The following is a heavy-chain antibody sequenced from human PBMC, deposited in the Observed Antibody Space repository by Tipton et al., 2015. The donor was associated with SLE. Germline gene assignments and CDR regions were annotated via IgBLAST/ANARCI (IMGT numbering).Heavy chain of an antibody. CDR2: IKSKTDGGTT. CDR3: ARDRRIAVATYWYFDL. V-gene: IGHV3-15*01. J-gene: IGHJ2*01. Sequence: SLRLSCAASGFTFSHAWMSWVRQAPGKGLEWVGRIKSKTDGGTTDYAAPVKGRFTISRDDSRDTLYLQMNSLRAEDTAVYYCARDRRIAVATYWYFDLWGRGTLVTVSS. D-gene: IGHD6-19*01. CDR1: GFTFSHAW.